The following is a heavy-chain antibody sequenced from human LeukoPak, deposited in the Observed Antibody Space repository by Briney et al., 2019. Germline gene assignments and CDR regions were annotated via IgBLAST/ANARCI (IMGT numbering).Heavy chain of an antibody. J-gene: IGHJ5*02. CDR2: INPNSGGT. D-gene: IGHD3-16*02. V-gene: IGHV1-2*02. CDR1: GYTFTGYY. Sequence: ASVKVSCKASGYTFTGYYMHWVRQAPGQGLEWMGWINPNSGGTNYAQKFQGRVTMTRDMSTTTDYMELSSLRSEDTAVYYCTRDNSVGDIAWWFDPWGQGTLVTVSS. CDR3: TRDNSVGDIAWWFDP.